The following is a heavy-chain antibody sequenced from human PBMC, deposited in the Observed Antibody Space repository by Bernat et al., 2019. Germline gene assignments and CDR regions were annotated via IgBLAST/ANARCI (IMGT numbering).Heavy chain of an antibody. CDR3: ARDCYSGYDRSFDY. J-gene: IGHJ4*02. CDR2: ISGDGSST. D-gene: IGHD5-12*01. V-gene: IGHV3-74*01. Sequence: EVQLVESGGGLVQPGESLRLSCAASGFTFSSYWLHWVRQGSGKGLVWVSRISGDGSSTNYADSVKGRFTISRDNAKNTLYLQMNSLRAEDTAVYYCARDCYSGYDRSFDYCGQGTLVTVSS. CDR1: GFTFSSYW.